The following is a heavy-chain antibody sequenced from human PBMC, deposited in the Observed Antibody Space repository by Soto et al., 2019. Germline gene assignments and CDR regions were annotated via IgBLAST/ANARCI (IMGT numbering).Heavy chain of an antibody. CDR1: GFIVSSSY. Sequence: DVQLVETGGGLIQPGGSLRLSCAASGFIVSSSYMSWVRQAPGKGLEWVSVIYSDGRTYYADSVKGRFTISRDNSKNTLYLQMNSLSAEDPAVYYCVRCSGWYGQCYFDCWGQGTLVTVSS. D-gene: IGHD6-13*01. V-gene: IGHV3-53*02. J-gene: IGHJ4*02. CDR3: VRCSGWYGQCYFDC. CDR2: IYSDGRT.